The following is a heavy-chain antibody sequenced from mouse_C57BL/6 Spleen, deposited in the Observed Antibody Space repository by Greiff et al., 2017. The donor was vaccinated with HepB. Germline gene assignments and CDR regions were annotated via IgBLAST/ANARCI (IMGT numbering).Heavy chain of an antibody. V-gene: IGHV1-72*01. CDR3: ARRGNDYAMGY. J-gene: IGHJ4*01. Sequence: VQLQQPGAELVKPGASVKLSCKASGYTFTSYWMHWVKQRPGRGLEWIGRIDSNSGGTKYNEKFKSKATLTVDKPSSTAYMQLSSLTSEDSAVYYCARRGNDYAMGYWGQGPSVTVSS. CDR1: GYTFTSYW. D-gene: IGHD2-1*01. CDR2: IDSNSGGT.